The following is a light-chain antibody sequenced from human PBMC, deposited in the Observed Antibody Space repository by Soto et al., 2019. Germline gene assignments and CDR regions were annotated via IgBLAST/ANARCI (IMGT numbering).Light chain of an antibody. CDR2: GAS. Sequence: DIQMTQSPSSLSASVGDRVTITCRTSQSIRDYLNWYQQKPGQAPNFLIYGASTLESGVPSRFSGSGFGKDFTLTITNLQPEDFATYYCQQSYSTPWTFGQGTRVEIQ. CDR1: QSIRDY. CDR3: QQSYSTPWT. V-gene: IGKV1-39*01. J-gene: IGKJ1*01.